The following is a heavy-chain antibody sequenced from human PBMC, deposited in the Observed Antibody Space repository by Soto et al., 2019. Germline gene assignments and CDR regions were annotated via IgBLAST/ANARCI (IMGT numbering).Heavy chain of an antibody. V-gene: IGHV4-38-2*02. J-gene: IGHJ6*02. CDR2: IYHSGST. CDR1: GYSISSGYY. D-gene: IGHD3-10*01. CDR3: ARDRITMVRGVIIGYYYGMDV. Sequence: SATLSVTCAVSGYSISSGYYWGWIRQPPWKGLEWIGSIYHSGSTYYNPSLESRVTISVDTSKNQFSLKLSSVTAADTAVYYCARDRITMVRGVIIGYYYGMDVWGQGTTVTVSS.